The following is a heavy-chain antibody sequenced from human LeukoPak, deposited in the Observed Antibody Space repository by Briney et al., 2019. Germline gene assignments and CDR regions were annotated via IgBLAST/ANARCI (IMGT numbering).Heavy chain of an antibody. D-gene: IGHD6-6*01. J-gene: IGHJ5*02. CDR3: ARGGVDSSSSRGWFDP. V-gene: IGHV1-2*02. CDR2: ISPNSCGT. CDR1: GYTFTDYY. Sequence: ASVKVSCKASGYTFTDYYMHWVRQAPGQGPEWMGWISPNSCGTNYAQKFQGRVTMTRDTFISTAYMELRRLRSDDTAVYYCARGGVDSSSSRGWFDPWGQGFLVTVSS.